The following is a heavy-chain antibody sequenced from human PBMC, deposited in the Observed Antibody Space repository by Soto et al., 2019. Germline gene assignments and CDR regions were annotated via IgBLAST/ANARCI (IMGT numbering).Heavy chain of an antibody. J-gene: IGHJ2*01. CDR3: AEDGIRDCSTVSAFLLNRSSDL. D-gene: IGHD3-9*01. CDR2: ISGSGGST. Sequence: KELEWVSAISGSGGSTYYADSVKGRFTISRDNSKNTLYLQMNSLRAEDTAFFYQAEDGIRDCSTVSAFLLNRSSDL. V-gene: IGHV3-23*01.